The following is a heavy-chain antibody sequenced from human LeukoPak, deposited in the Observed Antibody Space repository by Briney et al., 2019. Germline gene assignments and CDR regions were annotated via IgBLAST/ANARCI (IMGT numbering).Heavy chain of an antibody. J-gene: IGHJ2*01. CDR2: FAWVEEK. Sequence: SGPTLVNPSQTLTLTCSFSGFSCGSKAVGVAWICHPPGRARKWLALFAWVEEKRYNPSLNGRLTITMGTSNNQVVLRMTKMDPVDTGTYYCAHSNFDVLTGYVPSPPRVSRQWYFDLWGRGTPVTVSS. V-gene: IGHV2-5*02. CDR3: AHSNFDVLTGYVPSPPRVSRQWYFDL. CDR1: GFSCGSKAVG. D-gene: IGHD3-9*01.